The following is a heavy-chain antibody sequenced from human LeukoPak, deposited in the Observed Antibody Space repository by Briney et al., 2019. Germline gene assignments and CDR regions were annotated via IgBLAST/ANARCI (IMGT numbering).Heavy chain of an antibody. CDR1: GYTFTSYD. D-gene: IGHD2-21*01. Sequence: ASVKVSCKASGYTFTSYDINWVRQATGQGLEWMGWMNPNSGNTGYAQKFQGRVTITRNTSISTAYMELRSLRSDDTAVYFCARDQHTGSQKISDYWGQGTLVTVSS. V-gene: IGHV1-8*03. J-gene: IGHJ4*02. CDR2: MNPNSGNT. CDR3: ARDQHTGSQKISDY.